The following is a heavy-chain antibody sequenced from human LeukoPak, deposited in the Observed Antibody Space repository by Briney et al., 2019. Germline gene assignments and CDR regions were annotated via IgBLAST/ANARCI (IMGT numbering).Heavy chain of an antibody. CDR1: GFTFSSYA. Sequence: GGSLRLSCAASGFTFSSYAMHWVRQAPGKGLEWVAVISYDGSNKYYADSVKGRFAISRDNSKNTLYLQMNSLRAEDTALYYCARFGSGWPIHYYYYYMDVWGKGTTVTVSS. CDR2: ISYDGSNK. CDR3: ARFGSGWPIHYYYYYMDV. V-gene: IGHV3-30*09. D-gene: IGHD6-19*01. J-gene: IGHJ6*03.